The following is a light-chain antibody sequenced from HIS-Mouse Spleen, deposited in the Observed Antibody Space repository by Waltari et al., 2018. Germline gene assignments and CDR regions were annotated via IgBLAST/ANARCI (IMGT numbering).Light chain of an antibody. CDR1: SSDVGSYNL. J-gene: IGLJ2*01. CDR3: CSYAGSSTLV. Sequence: QSALTQPASVSGSPGQSITISCTGTSSDVGSYNLVSWYQQHPGKAPKLMIYEGSKRPSGFANRFSGSNSGNTACLTISGLQAEDEADYYCCSYAGSSTLVFGGGTKLTVL. V-gene: IGLV2-23*01. CDR2: EGS.